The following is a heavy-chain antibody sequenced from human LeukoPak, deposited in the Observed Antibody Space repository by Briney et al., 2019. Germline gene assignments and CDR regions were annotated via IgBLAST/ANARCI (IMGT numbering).Heavy chain of an antibody. Sequence: PSETLSLTCTVSGGSISTGGYYWSWIRQPPGKGLEWIGYIYHSGSTYYNPSLKSRVTISVDRSKNQFSLKLSSVTAADTAVYYCARKKVGLPFDYWGQGTLVTVSS. J-gene: IGHJ4*02. CDR3: ARKKVGLPFDY. D-gene: IGHD4-11*01. V-gene: IGHV4-30-2*01. CDR1: GGSISTGGYY. CDR2: IYHSGST.